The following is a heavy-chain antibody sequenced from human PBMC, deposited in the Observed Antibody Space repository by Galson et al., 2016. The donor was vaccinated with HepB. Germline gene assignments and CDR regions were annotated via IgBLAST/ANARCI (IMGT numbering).Heavy chain of an antibody. J-gene: IGHJ3*02. Sequence: SLRLSCAASGFNVNSNYMSWVRQAPGKGLEWVSVIYSGGRTFYADSVKGRFTISRDNSKNTLFLQMNSLRAEDTAMYYCGRDSAWGGGAFDIWGQGTMVTVSS. CDR3: GRDSAWGGGAFDI. CDR2: IYSGGRT. CDR1: GFNVNSNY. D-gene: IGHD7-27*01. V-gene: IGHV3-53*01.